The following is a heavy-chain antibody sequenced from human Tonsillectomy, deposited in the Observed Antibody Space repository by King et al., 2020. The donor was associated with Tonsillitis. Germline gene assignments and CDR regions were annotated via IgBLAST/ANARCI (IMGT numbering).Heavy chain of an antibody. CDR3: ARDRGGSYYSGFDY. Sequence: QTLARTSYAVSCCRKKMHWVRQAPGKGLVWVSRINSDGSSTSYADSVKGRFTISRDNAKNTLDLQMNSLRAEDTAVYYCARDRGGSYYSGFDYWGQGTLVTVYS. CDR1: AVSCCRKK. V-gene: IGHV3-74*01. J-gene: IGHJ4*02. D-gene: IGHD1-26*01. CDR2: INSDGSST.